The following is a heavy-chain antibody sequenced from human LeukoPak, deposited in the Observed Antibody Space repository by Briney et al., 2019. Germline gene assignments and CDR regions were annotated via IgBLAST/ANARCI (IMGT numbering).Heavy chain of an antibody. D-gene: IGHD1-26*01. CDR3: ASFSGRVVGAFDI. CDR1: GGTFSSYA. V-gene: IGHV1-69*05. CDR2: IIPIFGTA. J-gene: IGHJ3*02. Sequence: SVKVSCKASGGTFSSYAISWVRQAPGQGLEWMGGIIPIFGTANSAQKFQGRVTITTDESTSTASLELSSLRSEDTAVYYCASFSGRVVGAFDIWGQGTMVTVSS.